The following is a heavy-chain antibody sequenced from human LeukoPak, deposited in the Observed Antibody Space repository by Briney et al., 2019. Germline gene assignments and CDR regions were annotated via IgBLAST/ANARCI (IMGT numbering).Heavy chain of an antibody. CDR3: AKGKDYSLLGADAFDI. CDR2: ILSDGSKE. CDR1: GFTFSSYG. J-gene: IGHJ3*02. V-gene: IGHV3-30*02. D-gene: IGHD5/OR15-5a*01. Sequence: PGGSLRLSCAASGFTFSSYGMHWVRQAPGKGLEWVAVILSDGSKEFYTDSVKGRFTISRDNSKNTLYLQMNSLRAEDTAVYYCAKGKDYSLLGADAFDIWGQGTMVTVSS.